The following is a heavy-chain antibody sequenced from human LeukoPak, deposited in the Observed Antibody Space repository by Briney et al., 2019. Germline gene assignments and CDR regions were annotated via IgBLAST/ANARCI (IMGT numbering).Heavy chain of an antibody. Sequence: PGGSLRLSCAASGFTFDDYTMHWVRQAPGKGLEWVSLISWDGGSAYYADSVKGRFTISRDNSNNSLYLQMNSLRTEDTALYYCAKQARYKSGSYSGYFDYWGQGTLVTVSS. D-gene: IGHD1-26*01. CDR2: ISWDGGSA. CDR1: GFTFDDYT. J-gene: IGHJ4*02. V-gene: IGHV3-43*01. CDR3: AKQARYKSGSYSGYFDY.